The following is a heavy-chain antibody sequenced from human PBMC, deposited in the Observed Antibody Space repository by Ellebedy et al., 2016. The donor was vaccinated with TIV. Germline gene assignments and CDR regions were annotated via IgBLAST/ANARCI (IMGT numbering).Heavy chain of an antibody. V-gene: IGHV1-3*01. CDR1: GYTFTSYA. D-gene: IGHD6-13*01. Sequence: AASVKVSCKASGYTFTSYAMHWARQAPEQRLEWMGWINAGNGNTKYSQKFQGRVTITRDTSASTAYMELNILRSEDTAVYFCARGHSLSSTWYFLFSRGHDRIDFWGQGTPVTVTS. CDR2: INAGNGNT. J-gene: IGHJ4*02. CDR3: ARGHSLSSTWYFLFSRGHDRIDF.